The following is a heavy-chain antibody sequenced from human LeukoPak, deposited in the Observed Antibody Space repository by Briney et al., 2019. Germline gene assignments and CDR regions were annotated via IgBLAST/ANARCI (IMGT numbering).Heavy chain of an antibody. V-gene: IGHV3-7*04. J-gene: IGHJ4*02. D-gene: IGHD2-15*01. CDR3: ARGYCSGGSCYWDYFDY. CDR1: GFTFSSYW. Sequence: GGSLRLSCAASGFTFSSYWMSWVRQAPGKGLEWVANIKQDGSEKYYVDSVKGRFTISRDNAKNSLYLQMNSLRAEDTAVYYCARGYCSGGSCYWDYFDYWGQGTLVTVSS. CDR2: IKQDGSEK.